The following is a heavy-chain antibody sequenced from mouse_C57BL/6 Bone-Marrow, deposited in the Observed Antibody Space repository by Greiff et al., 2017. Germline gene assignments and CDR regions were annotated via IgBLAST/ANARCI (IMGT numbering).Heavy chain of an antibody. CDR2: ILPGSGST. J-gene: IGHJ2*01. CDR3: ARSPHYYGSSLYYFDY. V-gene: IGHV1-9*01. Sequence: VQLQQSGAELMKPGASVKLSCKATGYTFTGYWIEWVKQRPGHGLEWIGEILPGSGSTNYNEKFKGKATFTADTSSNTAYMQLSSLTTEDSAIYYGARSPHYYGSSLYYFDYWGQGTTLTVSS. D-gene: IGHD1-1*01. CDR1: GYTFTGYW.